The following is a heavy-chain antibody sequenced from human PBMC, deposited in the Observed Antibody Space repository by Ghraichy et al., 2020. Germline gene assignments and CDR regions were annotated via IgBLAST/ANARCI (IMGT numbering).Heavy chain of an antibody. J-gene: IGHJ2*01. Sequence: GSLRLSCAASGFTFSGSAIHWVRQASGKGLEWVGRIRNKANNYATAYAASVKGRFTVSRDDSKNTAYLRMNRLKTEDTAVYYCASPYDFPYWYFDLWGRGTLVTVSS. V-gene: IGHV3-73*01. CDR1: GFTFSGSA. CDR3: ASPYDFPYWYFDL. CDR2: IRNKANNYAT. D-gene: IGHD5-12*01.